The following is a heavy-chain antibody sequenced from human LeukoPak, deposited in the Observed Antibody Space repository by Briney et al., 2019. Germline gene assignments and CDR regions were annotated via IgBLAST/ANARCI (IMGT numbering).Heavy chain of an antibody. J-gene: IGHJ4*02. CDR3: ARTRAYGGRLDY. V-gene: IGHV4-59*01. Sequence: PSETLSLTCIVSGGSISSYYWSWIRPPPGKGLGWIGYISYSGSTNYNPSLKSRVTISVDTSKNQFSLKLTSVTAADTAVYYCARTRAYGGRLDYWGQGTLVTVSS. CDR2: ISYSGST. CDR1: GGSISSYY. D-gene: IGHD4-23*01.